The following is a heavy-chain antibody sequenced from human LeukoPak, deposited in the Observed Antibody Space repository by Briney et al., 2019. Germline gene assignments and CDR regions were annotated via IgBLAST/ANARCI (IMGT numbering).Heavy chain of an antibody. J-gene: IGHJ4*02. D-gene: IGHD2-2*01. CDR1: GLSFSSYW. CDR3: ARDRVYCGSTSFYAYYFDY. CDR2: INSDGSIT. V-gene: IGHV3-74*01. Sequence: QPGGSLRLSCAASGLSFSSYWMHWVRQAPGKGLVWVSRINSDGSITTYADSVKGRFTISRDNAKNTLYLQMNSLRAEDTAVYYCARDRVYCGSTSFYAYYFDYWGQGTLVTVSS.